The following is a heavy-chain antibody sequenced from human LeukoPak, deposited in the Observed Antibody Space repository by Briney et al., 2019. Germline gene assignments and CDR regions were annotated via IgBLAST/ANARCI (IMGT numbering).Heavy chain of an antibody. Sequence: GGSLRLSCAASGFTFSSYSMNWVRQAPGKGLEWVSSISSSSSYIYHADSVKGRFTISRDNAKNSLYLQMNSLRAEDTAVYYCARVWGKGSRNYFDYWGQGTLVTVSS. D-gene: IGHD7-27*01. CDR2: ISSSSSYI. CDR1: GFTFSSYS. J-gene: IGHJ4*02. V-gene: IGHV3-21*01. CDR3: ARVWGKGSRNYFDY.